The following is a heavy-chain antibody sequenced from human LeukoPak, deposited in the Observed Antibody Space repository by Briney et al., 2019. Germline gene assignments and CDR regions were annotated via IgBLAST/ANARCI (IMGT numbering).Heavy chain of an antibody. CDR1: GGTFSSDT. Sequence: SVKVSCKASGGTFSSDTISWVRQAPGQSLEWMGGFIPIFAITHFAQKFRDRVTFTADDSTGTAYMELSSLRSDDTAMYYCARHQEAAAASGYFDYWGQGTLVTVSS. D-gene: IGHD6-13*01. J-gene: IGHJ4*02. CDR3: ARHQEAAAASGYFDY. CDR2: FIPIFAIT. V-gene: IGHV1-69*13.